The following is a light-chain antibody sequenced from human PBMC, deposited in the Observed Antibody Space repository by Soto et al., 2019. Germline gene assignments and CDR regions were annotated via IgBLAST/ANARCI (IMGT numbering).Light chain of an antibody. CDR2: EGS. Sequence: QSVLTQPASVSGSPGQSITISCTGTSSDVGSYNLVSWYQQHPGKAPKLMIYEGSKRPSGVSNRFSGSKSGNTASLTISGLQAEDEADYFCSSYSLSTAYLFGTGTKVTVL. CDR1: SSDVGSYNL. J-gene: IGLJ1*01. CDR3: SSYSLSTAYL. V-gene: IGLV2-14*02.